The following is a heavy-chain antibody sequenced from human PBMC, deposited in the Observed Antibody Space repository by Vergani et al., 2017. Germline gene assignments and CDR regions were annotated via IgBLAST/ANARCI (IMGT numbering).Heavy chain of an antibody. CDR1: GYTFTSYA. D-gene: IGHD3-22*01. J-gene: IGHJ4*02. CDR3: ARGENYYDSSGYYPPSFDY. CDR2: INAGNGNT. V-gene: IGHV1-3*01. Sequence: QVQLVQSGAEVKKPGASVKVSCKASGYTFTSYAMHWVRQAPGQRLEWMGWINAGNGNTKYSQKFQGRVTITRDTSASTACMELSSLRSEDTAVYYCARGENYYDSSGYYPPSFDYWGQGTLVTVSS.